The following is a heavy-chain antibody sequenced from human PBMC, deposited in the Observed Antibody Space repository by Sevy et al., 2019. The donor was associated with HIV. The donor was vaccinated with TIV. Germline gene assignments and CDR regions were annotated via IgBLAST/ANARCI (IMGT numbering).Heavy chain of an antibody. D-gene: IGHD5-12*01. V-gene: IGHV1-69*06. Sequence: SVKVSCKASGGTFSSYAISWVRQAPGQGLEWMGGIIPIFGTANYAQKFQGRVTITADKSTGTAYMELSSLRSEDTAVYYCARELIRRDGYKGGNAFDIWGQGTMVTVSS. J-gene: IGHJ3*02. CDR1: GGTFSSYA. CDR2: IIPIFGTA. CDR3: ARELIRRDGYKGGNAFDI.